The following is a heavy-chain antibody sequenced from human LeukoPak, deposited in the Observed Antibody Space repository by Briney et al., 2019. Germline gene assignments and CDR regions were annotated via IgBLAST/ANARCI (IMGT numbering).Heavy chain of an antibody. CDR1: GFTFSSYA. CDR2: ISGNADNT. D-gene: IGHD6-19*01. CDR3: AKPQLHSSGWYVFDY. V-gene: IGHV3-23*01. J-gene: IGHJ4*02. Sequence: GASLRLSCAASGFTFSSYAMSWVRQAPGKGLEWVSTISGNADNTYYADSVKGRFTISRDNSKNTLYLQMNSLRAEDTAVYYCAKPQLHSSGWYVFDYWGQGTLVTVSS.